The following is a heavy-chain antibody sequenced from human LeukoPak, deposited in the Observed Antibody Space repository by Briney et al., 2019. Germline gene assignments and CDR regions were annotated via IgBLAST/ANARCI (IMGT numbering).Heavy chain of an antibody. CDR2: IYYSGST. CDR3: ARHGEETTVRTGAFDI. CDR1: GGSVSNYY. J-gene: IGHJ3*02. V-gene: IGHV4-59*08. Sequence: SETLSLTCTVSGGSVSNYYWSWVRQPPGKGLEWIANIYYSGSTNYNPSLKSRVIISVDTSKNQFSLKLSSVTAADTAVYYCARHGEETTVRTGAFDIWGQGTVVTVSS. D-gene: IGHD1-1*01.